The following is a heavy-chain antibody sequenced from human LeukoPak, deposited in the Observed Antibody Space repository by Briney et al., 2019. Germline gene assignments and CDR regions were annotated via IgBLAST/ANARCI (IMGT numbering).Heavy chain of an antibody. CDR3: ARDAMYYDFWSGYPRFDY. Sequence: SETLSLTCTVSGYSISSGYYWGWIRQPPGKGLEWIGSIYHSGSTYYNPSLKSRVTISVDTSKNQFSLKLSSVTAADTAVYYCARDAMYYDFWSGYPRFDYWGQGTLVTVSS. CDR2: IYHSGST. V-gene: IGHV4-38-2*02. CDR1: GYSISSGYY. D-gene: IGHD3-3*01. J-gene: IGHJ4*02.